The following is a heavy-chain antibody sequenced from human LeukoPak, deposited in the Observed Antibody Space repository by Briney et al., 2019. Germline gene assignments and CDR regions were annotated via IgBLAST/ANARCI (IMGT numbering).Heavy chain of an antibody. D-gene: IGHD3-10*01. CDR3: ARVNFGRLDY. CDR1: GVSISSYY. CDR2: IYYSGST. V-gene: IGHV4-59*01. Sequence: SETLSLTCTVSGVSISSYYWSWIRQPPGKGLEWIGYIYYSGSTNYNPSLKSRVTISVDTSKNQFSLSLNSVTAADTAIYYCARVNFGRLDYWGQGTLVTVSS. J-gene: IGHJ4*02.